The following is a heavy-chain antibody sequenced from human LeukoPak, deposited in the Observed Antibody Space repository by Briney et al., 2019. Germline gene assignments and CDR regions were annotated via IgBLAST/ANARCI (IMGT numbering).Heavy chain of an antibody. CDR3: ARVRIAVAGTFVVDYGMDV. Sequence: GGSLRLSCAASGFTVSSNYMSWVRQAPGKGLEWVSVIYSGGSTYYADSVKGRYTISRDNSKNTLYLQTNSLRAEDTAVYYCARVRIAVAGTFVVDYGMDVWGQGTTVTVSS. CDR1: GFTVSSNY. V-gene: IGHV3-53*01. J-gene: IGHJ6*02. CDR2: IYSGGST. D-gene: IGHD6-19*01.